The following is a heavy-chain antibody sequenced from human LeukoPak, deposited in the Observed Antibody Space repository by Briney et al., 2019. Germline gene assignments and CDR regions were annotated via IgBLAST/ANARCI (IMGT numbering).Heavy chain of an antibody. CDR2: ISSNGGST. J-gene: IGHJ3*02. D-gene: IGHD2-21*02. V-gene: IGHV3-64*01. CDR1: GFTFSSFG. Sequence: PGGSLRLSCAASGFTFSSFGMHWVRQAPGKGLEYVSAISSNGGSTYYANSVKGRFTISRDNSKNTLYLQMGSLRAEDMAVYYCARGSCGGDCYSGSVAFDIWGQGTMVTVSS. CDR3: ARGSCGGDCYSGSVAFDI.